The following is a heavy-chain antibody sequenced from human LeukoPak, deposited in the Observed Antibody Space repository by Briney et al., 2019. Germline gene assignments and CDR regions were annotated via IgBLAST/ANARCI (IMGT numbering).Heavy chain of an antibody. CDR2: IYPGDSDT. D-gene: IGHD1-26*01. J-gene: IGHJ5*02. CDR1: GYSFSSYW. CDR3: ARHGMKSLESWFDP. Sequence: GESLKISCKGSGYSFSSYWIGWVCQMPGKGLEWMGIIYPGDSDTRYTPSFQGQVTISADKSTSTAYLQWRSLKASDTATYYCARHGMKSLESWFDPWGQGTLVTVSS. V-gene: IGHV5-51*01.